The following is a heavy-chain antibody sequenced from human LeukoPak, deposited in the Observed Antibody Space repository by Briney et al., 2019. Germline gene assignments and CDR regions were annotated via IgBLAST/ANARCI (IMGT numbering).Heavy chain of an antibody. Sequence: ASETLSLTCTVSGGSISSSTYVWGWIRQPPGKGLEWIATIYYSGSTYYNPSLKSRVTISVDTSKNHFSLKLSSVTAADTAVYYCARLVGIAAHHFDYWGQGTLVTVSS. V-gene: IGHV4-39*02. CDR3: ARLVGIAAHHFDY. CDR2: IYYSGST. D-gene: IGHD6-25*01. CDR1: GGSISSSTYV. J-gene: IGHJ4*02.